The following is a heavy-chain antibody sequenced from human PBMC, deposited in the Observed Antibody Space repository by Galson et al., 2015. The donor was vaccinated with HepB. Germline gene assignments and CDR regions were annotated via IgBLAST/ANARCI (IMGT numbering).Heavy chain of an antibody. CDR2: ISGYNGNT. V-gene: IGHV1-18*01. J-gene: IGHJ6*02. Sequence: SVKVSCKASGYTFTRYGFSWVRQAPGQGLEWMGWISGYNGNTNYAQKLQGRVTMTTDTSTSTAYMELRSLRSDDTAVYCCARDLSSAQNLKYQSPEVEYGMDVWGQGTTVTVSS. CDR3: ARDLSSAQNLKYQSPEVEYGMDV. D-gene: IGHD5/OR15-5a*01. CDR1: GYTFTRYG.